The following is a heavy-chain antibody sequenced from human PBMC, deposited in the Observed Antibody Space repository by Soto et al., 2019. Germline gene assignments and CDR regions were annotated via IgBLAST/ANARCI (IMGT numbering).Heavy chain of an antibody. Sequence: ASVKVSCKASGYTFTSCDINWVRQATGQGLEWMGWMNPNSGNTGYAQKFQGRVTMTRNTSISTAYMELSSLRSEDTAVYYCARGYILTGYFPWDYWGQGTLVTV. J-gene: IGHJ4*02. CDR2: MNPNSGNT. CDR1: GYTFTSCD. V-gene: IGHV1-8*01. D-gene: IGHD3-9*01. CDR3: ARGYILTGYFPWDY.